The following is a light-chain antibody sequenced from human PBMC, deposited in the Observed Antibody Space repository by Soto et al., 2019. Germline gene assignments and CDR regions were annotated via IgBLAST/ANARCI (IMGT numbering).Light chain of an antibody. CDR3: QQYGSSPPYT. Sequence: EIVLTQSPGTLSLSPRERATLSCRASHSVSSSYLAWYQQKPGQAPRLLIYGASSRATGMPDRFSGSGSGTDFTLTISRLEHEDVAVYYCQQYGSSPPYTFGQGTKLEIK. CDR1: HSVSSSY. J-gene: IGKJ2*01. V-gene: IGKV3-20*01. CDR2: GAS.